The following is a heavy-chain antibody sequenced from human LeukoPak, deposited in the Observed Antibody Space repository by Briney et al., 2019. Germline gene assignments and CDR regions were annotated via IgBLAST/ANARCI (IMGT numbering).Heavy chain of an antibody. Sequence: GGSLRLSCAASGFTFSSYSMNWVRQAPGKGLEWVSYISSSSSTIYYADSVKGRFTISRDNSKNTLYLQMNSLRAEDTAVYYCAKDEIVVVAATLRFDYWGQGTLVTVSS. CDR3: AKDEIVVVAATLRFDY. J-gene: IGHJ4*02. D-gene: IGHD2-15*01. CDR1: GFTFSSYS. CDR2: ISSSSSTI. V-gene: IGHV3-48*01.